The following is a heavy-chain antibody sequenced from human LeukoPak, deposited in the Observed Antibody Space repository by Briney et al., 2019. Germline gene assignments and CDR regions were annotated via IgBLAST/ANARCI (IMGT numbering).Heavy chain of an antibody. J-gene: IGHJ4*02. V-gene: IGHV3-43*02. Sequence: PGGSLRLSCAASGFTFDDYAMHWVRHAPGKGVEWVSLISGDGGSTYYADSVKGRFTISRDNSKNSLYLQMNSLRTEDTALYYCANPGNDYWGQGTLVTVSS. D-gene: IGHD1-1*01. CDR2: ISGDGGST. CDR1: GFTFDDYA. CDR3: ANPGNDY.